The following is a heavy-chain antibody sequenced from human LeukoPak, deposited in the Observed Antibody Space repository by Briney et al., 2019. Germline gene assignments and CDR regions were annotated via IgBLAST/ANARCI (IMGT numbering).Heavy chain of an antibody. D-gene: IGHD6-19*01. J-gene: IGHJ4*02. CDR3: ARDLSAVAGTGDY. V-gene: IGHV3-48*01. CDR2: ISSSSSTI. Sequence: PGGSLRLSCAASGSTFSSYVMSWVRQAPGKGLEWVSYISSSSSTIYYADSVKGRFTISRDNAKNSLYLQMNSLRAEDTAVYYCARDLSAVAGTGDYWGQGTLVTVSS. CDR1: GSTFSSYV.